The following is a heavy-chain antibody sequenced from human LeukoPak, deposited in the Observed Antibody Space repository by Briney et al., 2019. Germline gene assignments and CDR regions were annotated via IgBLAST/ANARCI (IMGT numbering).Heavy chain of an antibody. J-gene: IGHJ4*02. CDR2: ISYDGSNK. D-gene: IGHD3-3*01. Sequence: PGGSLRLSCAASGFTFSSYAMHWVRQAPGKGLEWVAVISYDGSNKYYADSVKGRFTISRDNPKKTLYLQMNSLRAEDTAVYYCAKDWSDLDYWGQGTLVTVSS. V-gene: IGHV3-30-3*01. CDR3: AKDWSDLDY. CDR1: GFTFSSYA.